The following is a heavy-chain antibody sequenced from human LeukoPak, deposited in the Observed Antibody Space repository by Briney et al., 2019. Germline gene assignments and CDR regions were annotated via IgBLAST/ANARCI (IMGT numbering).Heavy chain of an antibody. CDR3: ATSHTSSGYYLPMGFWYFDL. V-gene: IGHV1-69*13. Sequence: GASVKVSCKASGGTFSSYAISWVRQAPGQGLEWMGGIIPIFGTANYAQKFQGRVTITADESTSTAYMELSSLRSEDTAVYYCATSHTSSGYYLPMGFWYFDLWGRGTLVTVSS. J-gene: IGHJ2*01. CDR2: IIPIFGTA. CDR1: GGTFSSYA. D-gene: IGHD3-22*01.